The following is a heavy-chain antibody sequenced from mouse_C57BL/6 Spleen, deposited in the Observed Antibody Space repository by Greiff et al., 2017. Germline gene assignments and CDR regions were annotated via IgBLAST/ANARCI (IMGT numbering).Heavy chain of an antibody. Sequence: VQLQESGPELVKPGASVKISCKASGYAFSSSWMNWVKQRPGKGLEWIGRIYPGDGDTNYNGKFKGKATLTADKSSSTAYMQLSSLTSEDSAVYFCARLGYPYYYAMDYWGQGTSVTVSS. V-gene: IGHV1-82*01. CDR3: ARLGYPYYYAMDY. D-gene: IGHD2-2*01. CDR1: GYAFSSSW. J-gene: IGHJ4*01. CDR2: IYPGDGDT.